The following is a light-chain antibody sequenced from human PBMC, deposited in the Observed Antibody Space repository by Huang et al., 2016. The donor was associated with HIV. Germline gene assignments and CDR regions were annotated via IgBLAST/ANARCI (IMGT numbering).Light chain of an antibody. J-gene: IGKJ2*01. V-gene: IGKV1-39*01. CDR1: QSLSHY. CDR2: VAS. CDR3: QQTYSTPYT. Sequence: DIQMTQSPSSLSASVGDRVTITCRASQSLSHYLHWYQQKPGEAPKLLIYVASNLQSGVPSRFSGSGSGTDFSLTISSLQPEDVASYHCQQTYSTPYTFGQGTKVEIK.